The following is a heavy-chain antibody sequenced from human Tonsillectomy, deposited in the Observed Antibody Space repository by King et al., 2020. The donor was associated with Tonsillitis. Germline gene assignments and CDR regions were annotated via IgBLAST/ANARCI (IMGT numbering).Heavy chain of an antibody. D-gene: IGHD4-23*01. Sequence: VQLVESGGGLVKPGGSLRLSCSASGFTCSSYSMNWVLQAPVKGLEWVSSISSSSSYIYYADSVKGRFTISRDNAKNSLYLQMNSLRAEDTAVYYCARDLGQTTVVTPYYFDYWGQGTLVTVSS. V-gene: IGHV3-21*01. J-gene: IGHJ4*02. CDR1: GFTCSSYS. CDR3: ARDLGQTTVVTPYYFDY. CDR2: ISSSSSYI.